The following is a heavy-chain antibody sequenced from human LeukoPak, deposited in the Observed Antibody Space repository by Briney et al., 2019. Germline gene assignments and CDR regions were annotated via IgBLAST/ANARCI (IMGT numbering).Heavy chain of an antibody. Sequence: KASETLSLTCAVSGGSFSGYYWTWIRQPPGKGLEWIGEINHSGSANYNPSLMSRVTISLDTSKDHFSLNLSSVAAADTAVYYCARMVGSSSWNALPDYWGQRTLVTVSS. CDR2: INHSGSA. V-gene: IGHV4-34*01. CDR3: ARMVGSSSWNALPDY. CDR1: GGSFSGYY. D-gene: IGHD6-13*01. J-gene: IGHJ4*02.